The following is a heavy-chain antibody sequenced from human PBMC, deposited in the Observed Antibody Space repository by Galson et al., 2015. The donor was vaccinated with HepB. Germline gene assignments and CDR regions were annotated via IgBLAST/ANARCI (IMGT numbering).Heavy chain of an antibody. CDR1: GFTFSSYW. D-gene: IGHD4-11*01. CDR3: ARVGWTDYRSYYYYYMDV. V-gene: IGHV3-74*01. Sequence: SLRLSCAASGFTFSSYWMHWVRQAPGKGLVWVSRINSDGSSTSYADSVKGRFTISRDNAKNTLYLQMNSLRAEDTAVYYCARVGWTDYRSYYYYYMDVWGKGTTVTVSS. J-gene: IGHJ6*03. CDR2: INSDGSST.